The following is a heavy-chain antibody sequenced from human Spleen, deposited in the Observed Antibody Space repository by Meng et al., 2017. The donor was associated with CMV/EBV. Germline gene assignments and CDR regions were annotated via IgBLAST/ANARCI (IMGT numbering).Heavy chain of an antibody. CDR2: INPNSGGT. CDR3: ARNSGSYSPGDY. V-gene: IGHV1-2*02. Sequence: ASVKVSCKASGYTFTSYGISWVRQATGQGLEWMGWINPNSGGTNYAQKFQGRVTMTRDTSISTAYMELSRLRSDDTAVYYCARNSGSYSPGDYWGQGTLVTVSS. CDR1: GYTFTSYG. J-gene: IGHJ4*02. D-gene: IGHD1-26*01.